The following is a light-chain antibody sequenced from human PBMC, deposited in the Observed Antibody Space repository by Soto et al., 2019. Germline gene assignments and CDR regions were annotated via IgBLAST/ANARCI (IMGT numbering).Light chain of an antibody. CDR1: QTVSSGY. V-gene: IGKV3-20*01. Sequence: DIVLTQSPGTLSLSPGERATLSCRASQTVSSGYLAWYQQKHGQAPRLLIYGASSRATGIPDRFSGSGSGTDFTLTISRLEPEDFAVYYCQQYNNWPRTFGQGTKV. CDR3: QQYNNWPRT. J-gene: IGKJ1*01. CDR2: GAS.